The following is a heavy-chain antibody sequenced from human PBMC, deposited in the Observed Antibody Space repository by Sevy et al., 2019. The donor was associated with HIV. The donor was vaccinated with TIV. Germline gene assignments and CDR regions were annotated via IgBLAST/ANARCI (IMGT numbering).Heavy chain of an antibody. V-gene: IGHV1-8*03. J-gene: IGHJ5*02. CDR1: GYTFTTHD. D-gene: IGHD4-17*01. Sequence: ASVKVSCKASGYTFTTHDINWVRQATGRGLEWMGWMNPNSGGAAYALNFQGRVTITRNTSISTAYMELSSLTYEDTDVYCCAGGGTPGDCDYHWFDLWGQGTMVTVSS. CDR2: MNPNSGGA. CDR3: AGGGTPGDCDYHWFDL.